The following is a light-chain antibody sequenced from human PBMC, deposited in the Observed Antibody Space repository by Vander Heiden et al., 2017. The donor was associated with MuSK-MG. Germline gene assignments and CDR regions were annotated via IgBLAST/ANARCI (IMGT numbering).Light chain of an antibody. CDR2: AAS. V-gene: IGKV1-27*01. CDR1: QDISNY. Sequence: DIQMTQSPSSLSASVGDTVTITCRASQDISNYLAWYQQRPGKVPKLLIYAASTLQLGVPFRFSGSGSGTDFTLTISSLQPEDVATYYCQKYNSAPLTCGGGTKVEIK. J-gene: IGKJ4*01. CDR3: QKYNSAPLT.